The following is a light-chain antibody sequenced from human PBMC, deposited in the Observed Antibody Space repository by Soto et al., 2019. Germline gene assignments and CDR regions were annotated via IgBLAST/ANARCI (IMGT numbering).Light chain of an antibody. Sequence: GGRVTITCGASQTISSWLAWYQQKPGKAPTLLIYDASTLERGVPSRFSGTGSGTEFTLSIDSLQPDDFATYYCQQYHTSSITFGQGTRLEIK. J-gene: IGKJ5*01. CDR1: QTISSW. V-gene: IGKV1-5*01. CDR3: QQYHTSSIT. CDR2: DAS.